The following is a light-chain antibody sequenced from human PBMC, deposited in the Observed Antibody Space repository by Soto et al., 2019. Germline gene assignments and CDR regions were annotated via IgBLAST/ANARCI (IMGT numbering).Light chain of an antibody. V-gene: IGKV1-5*01. CDR1: QSISIW. CDR2: DAS. J-gene: IGKJ4*01. Sequence: DIQMTQSPSTLSASVGDRVTITCRASQSISIWLAWYQQKPGKAPQLLIYDASSLESEVPSRFSGSGSGTEFALTISSLQPEDFATYYCQQYNSNPLTFGGGTKVDIK. CDR3: QQYNSNPLT.